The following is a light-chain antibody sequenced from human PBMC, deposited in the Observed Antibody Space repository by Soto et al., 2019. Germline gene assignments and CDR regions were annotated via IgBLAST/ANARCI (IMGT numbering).Light chain of an antibody. Sequence: EIVMTQSPVTLSVSPGERVTLSCRASQSVGTTVAWYQQKSGRAPRLLIYSASTRATGVPARFNGSASGTDFTLSITSLQSEDFGVYYCQQYKDWPPTFGQGTKVEIK. V-gene: IGKV3-15*01. J-gene: IGKJ1*01. CDR2: SAS. CDR1: QSVGTT. CDR3: QQYKDWPPT.